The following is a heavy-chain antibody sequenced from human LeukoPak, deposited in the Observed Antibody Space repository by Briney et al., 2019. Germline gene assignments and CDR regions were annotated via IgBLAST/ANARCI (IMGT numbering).Heavy chain of an antibody. CDR1: GFTFSCHA. Sequence: GALRLSCAASGFTFSCHAMSWVRQAPGKGLEWVSAISGSGGSTYYADSVQGRFTISRDNSKNTLYLQMNSLRAEDTAVYYCAKGVISVAVAVPFDYWGQGTLVTVSS. D-gene: IGHD6-19*01. V-gene: IGHV3-23*01. CDR2: ISGSGGST. J-gene: IGHJ4*02. CDR3: AKGVISVAVAVPFDY.